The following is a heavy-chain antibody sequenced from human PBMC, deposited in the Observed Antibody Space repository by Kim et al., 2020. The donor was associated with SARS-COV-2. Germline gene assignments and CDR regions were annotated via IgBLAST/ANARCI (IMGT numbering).Heavy chain of an antibody. V-gene: IGHV3-7*01. CDR3: ARDTPPYYDILTGYWI. Sequence: GGSLRLSCAASGFTFSSYWMSWVRQAPGKGLEWVANIKQDGSEKYYVDSVKGRFTISRDNAKNSLYLQMNSLRAEDTAVYYCARDTPPYYDILTGYWIWGQGTLVTVSS. J-gene: IGHJ4*02. CDR1: GFTFSSYW. D-gene: IGHD3-9*01. CDR2: IKQDGSEK.